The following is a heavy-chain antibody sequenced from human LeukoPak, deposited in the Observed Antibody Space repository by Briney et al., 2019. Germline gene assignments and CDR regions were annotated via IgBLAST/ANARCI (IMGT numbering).Heavy chain of an antibody. V-gene: IGHV3-23*01. CDR3: AKDGYEYDSSYSYFDY. J-gene: IGHJ4*02. Sequence: PGESMRLSCAASGFTFSNYAMSWVRQAPGKGLEWVSGISGSGGTTYHADSVKGRFTISRDNSKNTLYLQMNTLIAEDTAVYYCAKDGYEYDSSYSYFDYWGQGTLVTVSS. D-gene: IGHD3-22*01. CDR2: ISGSGGTT. CDR1: GFTFSNYA.